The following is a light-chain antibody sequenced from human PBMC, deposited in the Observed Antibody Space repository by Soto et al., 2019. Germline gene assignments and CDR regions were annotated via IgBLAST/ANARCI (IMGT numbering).Light chain of an antibody. CDR1: ESISTY. J-gene: IGKJ2*01. CDR2: HAS. CDR3: QQYYRYSYT. Sequence: DIQMTQSPSTLSASVGDRVTLTCRASESISTYLAWYQHKPGKAPQLLIYHASTLASGVPSRFSGGGSGTEFTLTISSLPPDDFASYYCQQYYRYSYTFGQGTELEIK. V-gene: IGKV1-5*01.